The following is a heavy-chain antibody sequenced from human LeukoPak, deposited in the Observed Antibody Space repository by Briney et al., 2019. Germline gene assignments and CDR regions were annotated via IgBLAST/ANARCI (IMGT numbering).Heavy chain of an antibody. CDR2: IWYDGSNK. D-gene: IGHD4-17*01. Sequence: AGRSLRLSCAASGFTFSSYAIHWVRQAPGKGLEWVAYIWYDGSNKYYANSVKGRFTISRDNSKNTLYLQMNSLRAEDTAVYYCARDSTVTGKGLFDYWGQGTLVTVSS. V-gene: IGHV3-33*01. CDR1: GFTFSSYA. CDR3: ARDSTVTGKGLFDY. J-gene: IGHJ4*02.